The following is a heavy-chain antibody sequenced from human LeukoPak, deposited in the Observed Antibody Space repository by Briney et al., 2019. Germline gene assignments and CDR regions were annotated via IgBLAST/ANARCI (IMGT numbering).Heavy chain of an antibody. J-gene: IGHJ6*03. Sequence: ASVKVSCKASGYTFTSYGISWVRQAPGQGLEWMGWISAYNGNTNYAQKLPGRVTMTRTPSIRPAYMELSSLTSQDPPGYYLARGCTSCYSDYYCYMDVWGKGTTVTISS. CDR3: ARGCTSCYSDYYCYMDV. CDR2: ISAYNGNT. CDR1: GYTFTSYG. D-gene: IGHD2-2*01. V-gene: IGHV1-18*01.